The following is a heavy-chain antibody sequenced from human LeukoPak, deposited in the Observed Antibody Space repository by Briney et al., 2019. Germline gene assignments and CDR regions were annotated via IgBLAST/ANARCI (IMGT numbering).Heavy chain of an antibody. CDR1: GGSISSYY. Sequence: SETLSLTCTVSGGSISSYYWSWIRQPPGEGLEWIGYIYYSGRTNYNPSLKSRVTISVDTSKNQFSLKLNSMTAADTAVYYCARFGGYEGAFDIWGQGTMVTVSS. D-gene: IGHD3-22*01. V-gene: IGHV4-59*12. J-gene: IGHJ3*02. CDR3: ARFGGYEGAFDI. CDR2: IYYSGRT.